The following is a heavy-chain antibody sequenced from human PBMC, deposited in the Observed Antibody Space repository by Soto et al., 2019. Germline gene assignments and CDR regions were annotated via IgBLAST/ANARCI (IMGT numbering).Heavy chain of an antibody. CDR3: TRQGFGEVQGLVDV. CDR1: GDSIRSSSY. D-gene: IGHD3-10*01. V-gene: IGHV4-38-2*02. J-gene: IGHJ6*02. CDR2: IYSTGYS. Sequence: SETLSLTCTVSGDSIRSSSYWGWIRQPPGKGLEWIGSIYSTGYSSYNPSLKSRVTLSVDTSKNQFSLKLSSVTAADAAVYYCTRQGFGEVQGLVDVWGQGTTVTVSS.